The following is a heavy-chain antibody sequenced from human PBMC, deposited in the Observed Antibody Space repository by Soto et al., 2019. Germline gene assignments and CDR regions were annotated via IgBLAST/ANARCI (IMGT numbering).Heavy chain of an antibody. Sequence: GGSLRLSCAASGFPFSSYALTWVRQVPGKGLEWVSAISGSGGSTYYADSVKGRFTISRDNSENTLYLQMNSLRAEDTAIYYCAKDPRLYYYYYYMDVWGRGTTVTVSS. CDR2: ISGSGGST. J-gene: IGHJ6*03. V-gene: IGHV3-23*01. CDR1: GFPFSSYA. D-gene: IGHD6-25*01. CDR3: AKDPRLYYYYYYMDV.